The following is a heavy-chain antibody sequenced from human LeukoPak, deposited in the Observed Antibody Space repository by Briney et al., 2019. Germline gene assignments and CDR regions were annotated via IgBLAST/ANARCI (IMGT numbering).Heavy chain of an antibody. Sequence: KPSETLSLTCTVSGGSISSSSYYWGWIRQPPGKGLEWIGSIYYSGSTYYNPSLKSRVTISVDTSKNQFSLKLSSVTAADTAVYYCARRYGLAVAGPFDYWGQGTLVTVSS. J-gene: IGHJ4*02. CDR1: GGSISSSSYY. CDR2: IYYSGST. D-gene: IGHD6-19*01. CDR3: ARRYGLAVAGPFDY. V-gene: IGHV4-39*01.